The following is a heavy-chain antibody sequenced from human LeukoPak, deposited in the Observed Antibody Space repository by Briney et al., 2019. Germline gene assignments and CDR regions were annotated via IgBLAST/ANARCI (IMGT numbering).Heavy chain of an antibody. CDR2: FDPEDGET. J-gene: IGHJ4*02. CDR3: ATGSSGPYYFDY. V-gene: IGHV1-24*01. D-gene: IGHD6-19*01. CDR1: GYTLTELS. Sequence: ASVKVSCKVSGYTLTELSMHWVRQAPGKGLEWMGGFDPEDGETIYAQKFQGRVTMTEDTSTDTAYMKLSSLRSEDTAVYYCATGSSGPYYFDYWGQGTLVTVSS.